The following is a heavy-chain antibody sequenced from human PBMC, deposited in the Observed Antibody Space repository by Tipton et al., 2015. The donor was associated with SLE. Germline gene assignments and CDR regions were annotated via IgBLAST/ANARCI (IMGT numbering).Heavy chain of an antibody. CDR3: ARGSDIFGFYDH. V-gene: IGHV4-30-2*01. CDR1: GASISTEGYS. D-gene: IGHD3-3*02. Sequence: SLTCVVSGASISTEGYSWSWIRQPPGKGLEWIGYIFHTGSAYYNPSLRSRLTISLDRSNNQFSLKLSSMTAADTAVYHCARGSDIFGFYDHWGQGTLVTVSS. J-gene: IGHJ4*02. CDR2: IFHTGSA.